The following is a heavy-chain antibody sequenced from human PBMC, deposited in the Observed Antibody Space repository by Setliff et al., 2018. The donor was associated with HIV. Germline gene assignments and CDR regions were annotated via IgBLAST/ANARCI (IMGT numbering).Heavy chain of an antibody. CDR3: ARSVIGYYYYGMDV. Sequence: PGGSLRLSCTVSGFTFISSTMHWVRQAPGKGLEWVSVISGSGGSTFCADSVKGRFTISRDNSKNTLYLQMNSLRAEDTAVYYCARSVIGYYYYGMDVWGQGTLGHRLL. CDR1: GFTFISST. D-gene: IGHD3-10*01. CDR2: ISGSGGST. V-gene: IGHV3-23*01. J-gene: IGHJ6*02.